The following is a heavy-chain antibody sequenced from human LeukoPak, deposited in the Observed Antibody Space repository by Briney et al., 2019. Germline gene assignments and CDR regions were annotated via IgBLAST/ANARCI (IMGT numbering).Heavy chain of an antibody. CDR2: VSSSNSYI. CDR3: ARSTTFNYFDS. Sequence: GGSLRPSCAASGFSFSSYSLTWVRQTPEKGLEWVSSVSSSNSYIYYADSLKGRFAISRDNAKNSLYLQLNGLRAEDTAVYYCARSTTFNYFDSRGLGILVTVSS. J-gene: IGHJ4*02. CDR1: GFSFSSYS. D-gene: IGHD2/OR15-2a*01. V-gene: IGHV3-21*01.